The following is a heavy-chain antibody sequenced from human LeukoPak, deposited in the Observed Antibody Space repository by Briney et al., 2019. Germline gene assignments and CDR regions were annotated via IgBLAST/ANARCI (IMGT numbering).Heavy chain of an antibody. CDR2: INHSGST. J-gene: IGHJ4*02. D-gene: IGHD2-2*01. CDR3: ARAPIVVVPAAKSAFFDY. Sequence: PSETLSLTCAVYGGSFSGYYWSWIRQPPGKGLEWIGEINHSGSTNYNPSLKSRVTISVDTSKNQLSLKLSSVTAADTAVYYCARAPIVVVPAAKSAFFDYWGQGTLVTVSS. CDR1: GGSFSGYY. V-gene: IGHV4-34*01.